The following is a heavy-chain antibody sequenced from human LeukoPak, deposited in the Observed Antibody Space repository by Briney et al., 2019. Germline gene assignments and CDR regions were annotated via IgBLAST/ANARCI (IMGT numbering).Heavy chain of an antibody. J-gene: IGHJ4*02. CDR3: ARDIDGIAVAVPGY. CDR2: IIPILGIA. D-gene: IGHD6-19*01. Sequence: GGSLRLSCAASGGTFSSYAISWVRQAPGQGLEWMRRIIPILGIANYAQKFQGRVTITADKSTSTAYMELSSLRSEDTAVYYCARDIDGIAVAVPGYWGQGTLVTVSS. CDR1: GGTFSSYA. V-gene: IGHV1-69*04.